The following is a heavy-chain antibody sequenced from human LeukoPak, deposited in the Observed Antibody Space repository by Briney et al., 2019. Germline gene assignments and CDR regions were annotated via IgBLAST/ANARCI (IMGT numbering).Heavy chain of an antibody. D-gene: IGHD2-8*01. CDR2: ISTSSGYI. CDR3: ARGGDCTNGVCLDAFDI. CDR1: GFTFTSYT. V-gene: IGHV3-21*01. Sequence: GGSLRLSCAASGFTFTSYTMNWVRQAPGKGLEWVSSISTSSGYIYYADSVKGRFTISRDNARNFLYLQMNSLRVEDTAEYYCARGGDCTNGVCLDAFDIWGQGTMVTVSS. J-gene: IGHJ3*02.